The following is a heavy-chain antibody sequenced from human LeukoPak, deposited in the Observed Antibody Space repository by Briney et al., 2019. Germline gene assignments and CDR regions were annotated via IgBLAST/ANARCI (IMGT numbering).Heavy chain of an antibody. CDR1: GFTFSSYG. Sequence: PGGSLRLSCAASGFTFSSYGMHWVRQAPGKGLEWVAFIRYDGSNKYYADSVKGRFTISRDNSKNTPYLQMNSLRAEDTAVYYCAKGGDSSGYEADYWGQGTLVTVSS. D-gene: IGHD3-22*01. V-gene: IGHV3-30*02. J-gene: IGHJ4*02. CDR2: IRYDGSNK. CDR3: AKGGDSSGYEADY.